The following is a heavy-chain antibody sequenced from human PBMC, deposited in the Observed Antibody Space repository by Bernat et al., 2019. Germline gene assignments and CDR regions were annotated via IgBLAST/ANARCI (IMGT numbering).Heavy chain of an antibody. CDR3: AKDSRRVWFGELSTFDY. CDR1: GFTFSSYG. J-gene: IGHJ4*02. V-gene: IGHV3-30*18. D-gene: IGHD3-10*01. Sequence: QVQLVESGGGVVQPGRSLRLSCAASGFTFSSYGMHWVRQAPGKGLEWVAVISYDGSNKYYADSVKGRFTISRDNSKNTLYLQMNSLRAEDTAVYYCAKDSRRVWFGELSTFDYWGQGTLVTVSS. CDR2: ISYDGSNK.